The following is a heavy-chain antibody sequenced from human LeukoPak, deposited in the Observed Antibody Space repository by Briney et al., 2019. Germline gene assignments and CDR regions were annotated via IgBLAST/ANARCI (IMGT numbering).Heavy chain of an antibody. J-gene: IGHJ1*01. Sequence: KSGGSLRLSCVASGFTSSSYAMSWVRQAPGKGLEWVSAISGSGVTTHYAGSVKGRFSISRDNSKNTLYLQMNSLRAEDTALYYCAKKVVVGATSPYSDFQDWGQGTLVTVSS. CDR2: ISGSGVTT. V-gene: IGHV3-23*01. CDR3: AKKVVVGATSPYSDFQD. CDR1: GFTSSSYA. D-gene: IGHD1-26*01.